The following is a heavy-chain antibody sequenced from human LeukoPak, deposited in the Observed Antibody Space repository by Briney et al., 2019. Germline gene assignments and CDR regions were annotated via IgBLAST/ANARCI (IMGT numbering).Heavy chain of an antibody. V-gene: IGHV3-7*01. J-gene: IGHJ4*02. D-gene: IGHD6-19*01. CDR3: ARDPPPLIAVAGIPRGEPGGRGDY. CDR1: GFTFSSYW. Sequence: PGGSLRLSCAASGFTFSSYWMSWVRQAPGKGLEWVANIKQDGSEKYYVDSVKGRFTISRDNAKNSLYLQMNSLRAEDTAVYYCARDPPPLIAVAGIPRGEPGGRGDYWGQGTLVTVSS. CDR2: IKQDGSEK.